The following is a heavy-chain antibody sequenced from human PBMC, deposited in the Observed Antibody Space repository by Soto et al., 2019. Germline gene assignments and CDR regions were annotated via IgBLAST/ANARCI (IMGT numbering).Heavy chain of an antibody. Sequence: QVQLQQWGAGLLKPSETLSLTCAVYVGSFSGYYWSWIRQAPGKGLEWIGEINHSGSTNYNPSLTSRVSISVDTSKNQFSLKLSSVTAADTAVYYCARVVGSSGDYFDYWGQGTLVTVSS. CDR1: VGSFSGYY. CDR3: ARVVGSSGDYFDY. V-gene: IGHV4-34*01. D-gene: IGHD3-10*01. CDR2: INHSGST. J-gene: IGHJ4*02.